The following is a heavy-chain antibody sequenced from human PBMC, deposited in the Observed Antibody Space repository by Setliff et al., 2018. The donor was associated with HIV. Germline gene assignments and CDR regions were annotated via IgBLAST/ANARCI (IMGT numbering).Heavy chain of an antibody. V-gene: IGHV4-31*03. Sequence: SETLSLTCSVSGVSITTDGYYWSWIRHYPGKGLEWIGYMYHSGSTYYNASLASRLIMSLDPSKNQFSLKLNSMTAADTAMYYCAGGRYFRDIRDSRFDFWGQGVLVTVSS. J-gene: IGHJ4*02. CDR3: AGGRYFRDIRDSRFDF. CDR1: GVSITTDGYY. D-gene: IGHD3-9*01. CDR2: MYHSGST.